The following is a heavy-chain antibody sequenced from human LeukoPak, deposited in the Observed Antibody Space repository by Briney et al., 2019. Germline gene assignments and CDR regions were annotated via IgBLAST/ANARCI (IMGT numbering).Heavy chain of an antibody. J-gene: IGHJ3*02. CDR2: IYYSGST. CDR3: ARSELSCSGGSCPTRYAFDI. V-gene: IGHV4-59*01. CDR1: GGSISSYY. Sequence: PSETLSLTCTVSGGSISSYYWNWIRQPPGKGLEWIGYIYYSGSTNYNPSLKSRVTISIDTSKNQFSLKLSSVTAADTAVYYCARSELSCSGGSCPTRYAFDIWGQGTVVTASS. D-gene: IGHD2-15*01.